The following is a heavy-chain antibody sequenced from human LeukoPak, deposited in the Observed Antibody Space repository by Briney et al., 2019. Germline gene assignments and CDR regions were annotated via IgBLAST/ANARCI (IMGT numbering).Heavy chain of an antibody. CDR2: ISGLSTHI. D-gene: IGHD6-25*01. V-gene: IGHV3-69-1*02. Sequence: GGSLTLSCSASGFTFSDYDMNWVRQAPGKGLEWVSSISGLSTHIYYGGSVKGRFSISRDNAKNSVYLQMNSLGVEDTAIYYCGRAFPPLRTSSAGDSWGQGILVTVSS. CDR3: GRAFPPLRTSSAGDS. J-gene: IGHJ5*01. CDR1: GFTFSDYD.